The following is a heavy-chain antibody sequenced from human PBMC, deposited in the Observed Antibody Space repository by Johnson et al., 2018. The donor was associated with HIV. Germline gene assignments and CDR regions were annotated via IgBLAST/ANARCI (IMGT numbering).Heavy chain of an antibody. D-gene: IGHD2-8*01. V-gene: IGHV3-30*04. Sequence: QVQLVESGGGVVQPGRSLRLSCAASGFTFSSYAMHWVRQAPGKGLEWVAVISYDGSNKYYADSVKGRFTISRDNSKNTLYLQMHSLSAEDTAVYYWAGEGGCPMVDAFDIWGQGTMVTVSS. CDR2: ISYDGSNK. CDR3: AGEGGCPMVDAFDI. J-gene: IGHJ3*02. CDR1: GFTFSSYA.